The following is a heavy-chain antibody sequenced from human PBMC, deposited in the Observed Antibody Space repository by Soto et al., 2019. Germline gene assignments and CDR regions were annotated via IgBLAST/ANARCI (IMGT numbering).Heavy chain of an antibody. V-gene: IGHV1-69*13. J-gene: IGHJ2*01. Sequence: TSVKVSCKASGGTFSSYAISWARQAPGQGLEWMGGIIPIFGTANYAQKFQGRVTITADESTSTAYMELSSLRSEDTAVYYCARARYYGSGSSFLYYYWYFDLWGRGTLVTVSS. D-gene: IGHD3-10*01. CDR1: GGTFSSYA. CDR2: IIPIFGTA. CDR3: ARARYYGSGSSFLYYYWYFDL.